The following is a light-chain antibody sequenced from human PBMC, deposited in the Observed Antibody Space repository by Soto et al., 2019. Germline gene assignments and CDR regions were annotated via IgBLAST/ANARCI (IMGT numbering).Light chain of an antibody. CDR3: CSYAGSSTYV. Sequence: QAVVAQPASVSGSPGQSITISCTGTSDDIGGYKFVSWYQQYPGKAPKLIIYEGSERPSGVSDRFSGSKSGNTASLTISGLQAEDEATYHCCSYAGSSTYVFGIGTQLTVL. CDR2: EGS. CDR1: SDDIGGYKF. J-gene: IGLJ1*01. V-gene: IGLV2-23*01.